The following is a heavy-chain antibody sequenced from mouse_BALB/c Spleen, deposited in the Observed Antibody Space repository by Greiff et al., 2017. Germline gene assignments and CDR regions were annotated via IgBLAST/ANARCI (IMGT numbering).Heavy chain of an antibody. CDR3: AREGLCLDY. CDR1: GFTFSDYY. J-gene: IGHJ2*01. D-gene: IGHD1-1*02. CDR2: ISDGGSYT. V-gene: IGHV5-4*02. Sequence: EVQLVESGGGLVKPGGSLKLSCAASGFTFSDYYMYWVRQTPEKRLEWVATISDGGSYTYYPDSVKGRFTISRDNAKNNLYLQMSSLKSEDTAMYYCAREGLCLDYWGQGTTLTVSS.